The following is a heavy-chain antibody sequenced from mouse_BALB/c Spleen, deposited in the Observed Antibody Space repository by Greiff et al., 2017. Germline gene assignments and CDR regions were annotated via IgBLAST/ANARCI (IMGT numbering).Heavy chain of an antibody. J-gene: IGHJ4*01. CDR1: GFSLSRYS. CDR3: AILCTMITTPYAMDY. V-gene: IGHV2-6-4*01. Sequence: VQGVESGPGLVAPSQSLSITCTVSGFSLSRYSVHWVRQPPGKGLEWLGMIWGGGSTDYNSALKSRLSISEDNSKSQVFLKMNSLQTGDTAMYYCAILCTMITTPYAMDYWGQGTTVTVSS. CDR2: IWGGGST. D-gene: IGHD2-4*01.